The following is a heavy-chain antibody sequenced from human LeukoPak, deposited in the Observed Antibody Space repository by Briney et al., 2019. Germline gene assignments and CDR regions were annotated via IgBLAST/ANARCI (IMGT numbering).Heavy chain of an antibody. V-gene: IGHV1-18*01. CDR1: GYTFTSYG. Sequence: ASVKVSCKASGYTFTSYGIGWVRQAPGQVLEWMGWISAYNGNTNYAQKLQGRVTMTTDTSTSTAYMELRSLRSDDTAVYYCARDRDYGDYMDVWGQGTTVTVSS. CDR2: ISAYNGNT. CDR3: ARDRDYGDYMDV. J-gene: IGHJ6*03. D-gene: IGHD4-17*01.